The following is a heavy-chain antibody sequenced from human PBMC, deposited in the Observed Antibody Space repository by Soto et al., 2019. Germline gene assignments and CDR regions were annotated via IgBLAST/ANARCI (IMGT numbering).Heavy chain of an antibody. D-gene: IGHD6-19*01. V-gene: IGHV6-1*01. CDR1: GDSVSSNTAA. J-gene: IGHJ4*02. Sequence: SQTLSLTCAISGDSVSSNTAAWNWIRSSPSRGLEWLGRTYYRSNWRHDYAVSVRSRITVNPDTSKNHFSLQLNSVTPDDTAVYYCERGVAGSGFDLCGQGTLVPVYS. CDR3: ERGVAGSGFDL. CDR2: TYYRSNWRH.